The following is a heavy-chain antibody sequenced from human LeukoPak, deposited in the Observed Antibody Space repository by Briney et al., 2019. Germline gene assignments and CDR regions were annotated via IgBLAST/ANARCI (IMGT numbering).Heavy chain of an antibody. J-gene: IGHJ4*02. Sequence: GGSLRLSCAASGFTFSSYAMSWVRQAPGKGLEWVSAISGSVGSTYYADSVKGRFTISRDNSKSTLCLQMNSLRAEDTAVYYCAKQLGYCSDGSCYFPYWGQGTLVTVSS. CDR3: AKQLGYCSDGSCYFPY. V-gene: IGHV3-23*01. D-gene: IGHD2-15*01. CDR1: GFTFSSYA. CDR2: ISGSVGST.